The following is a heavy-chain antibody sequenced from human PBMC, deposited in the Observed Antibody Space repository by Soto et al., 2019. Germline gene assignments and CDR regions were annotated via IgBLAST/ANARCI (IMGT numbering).Heavy chain of an antibody. CDR1: GFTFGNYG. CDR2: IWFDGNKQ. V-gene: IGHV3-33*01. CDR3: ARGLQSFFDY. Sequence: PGGSLRLSCAASGFTFGNYGMHWVRQAPGKGLEWVAVIWFDGNKQHYADSVKGRFTISRDNSKNTVSVQMTSLRAEDTAVYYCARGLQSFFDYWGQGTLVTVSS. J-gene: IGHJ4*02.